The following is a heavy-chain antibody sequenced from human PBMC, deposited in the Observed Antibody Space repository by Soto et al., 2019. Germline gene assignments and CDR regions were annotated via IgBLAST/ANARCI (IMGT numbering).Heavy chain of an antibody. J-gene: IGHJ4*02. CDR3: ARHTPAISISDH. CDR1: GGSISSGDYY. Sequence: SETLSLTCTVSGGSISSGDYYWSWIRQPPGKGLEWIGYIYYSGNTYYNPSLKSRVTISVDTSKNQFSLKLSSVTAADTAVYYCARHTPAISISDHWGQGTLVTVSS. CDR2: IYYSGNT. D-gene: IGHD2-15*01. V-gene: IGHV4-30-4*01.